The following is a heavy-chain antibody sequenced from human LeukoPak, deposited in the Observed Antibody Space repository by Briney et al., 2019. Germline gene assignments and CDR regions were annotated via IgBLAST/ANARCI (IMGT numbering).Heavy chain of an antibody. V-gene: IGHV3-30-3*01. D-gene: IGHD1-26*01. CDR2: ISSDGNTQ. J-gene: IGHJ3*02. CDR3: ARRRIVGSIDDAFDI. CDR1: GFTFSSYA. Sequence: GGSLRLSCAASGFTFSSYAMHWVRQAPGKGLEWAAVISSDGNTQYYADSVEGRFTISRDNSNNTSYLQMNSLRADDTAIYYCARRRIVGSIDDAFDIWGQGTMVTLSS.